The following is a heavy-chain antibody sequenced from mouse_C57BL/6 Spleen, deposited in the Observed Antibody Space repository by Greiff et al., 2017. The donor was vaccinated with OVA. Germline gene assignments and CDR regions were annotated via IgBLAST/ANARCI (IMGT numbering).Heavy chain of an antibody. CDR2: IYPPDSAT. Sequence: VQLQQPGAELVRPGSSVKLSCKASGYTFTSYWMDWVKQRPGQGLEWIGNIYPPDSATNYNQKVKAKAKLPVDTSSSTAYMQLSILTSEDSAVYYCANGIKGAMDYWGQGTSVTVSS. J-gene: IGHJ4*01. CDR1: GYTFTSYW. V-gene: IGHV1-61*01. D-gene: IGHD1-3*01. CDR3: ANGIKGAMDY.